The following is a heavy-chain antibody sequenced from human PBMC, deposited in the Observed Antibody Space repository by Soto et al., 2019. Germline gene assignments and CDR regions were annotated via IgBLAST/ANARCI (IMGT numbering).Heavy chain of an antibody. D-gene: IGHD3-16*01. J-gene: IGHJ4*02. Sequence: GGSLRLSWAASGFTFRNYAMSWVRQAPGTGLEWVSSISDTGGNTYYADSVKGRLTISRDNSENTLYLQMNSLRAEDTAVYYCAKVGRKEKYYDFRGGDYWGQGTLVTVSS. CDR2: ISDTGGNT. V-gene: IGHV3-23*01. CDR1: GFTFRNYA. CDR3: AKVGRKEKYYDFRGGDY.